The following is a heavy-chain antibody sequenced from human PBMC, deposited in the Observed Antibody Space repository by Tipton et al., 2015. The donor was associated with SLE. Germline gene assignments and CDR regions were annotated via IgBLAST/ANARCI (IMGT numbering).Heavy chain of an antibody. Sequence: TLSLTCTVSGASIRSHYWSWIRQSPGTGLEWIGQIYNTGSTTYNPSLKSRITISVDTSKSQFSLQMNSVTTADTAVYYCARVRYYGSGNFYSDSWGQGALVTVSS. CDR3: ARVRYYGSGNFYSDS. V-gene: IGHV4-59*11. D-gene: IGHD3-10*01. CDR1: GASIRSHY. J-gene: IGHJ4*02. CDR2: IYNTGST.